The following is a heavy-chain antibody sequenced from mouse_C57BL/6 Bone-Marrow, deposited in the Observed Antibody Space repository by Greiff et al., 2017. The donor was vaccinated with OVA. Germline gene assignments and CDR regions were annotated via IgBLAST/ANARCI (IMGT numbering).Heavy chain of an antibody. V-gene: IGHV1-26*01. CDR2: INPNNGGT. D-gene: IGHD2-3*01. Sequence: EVQLQQSGPELVKPGASVKISCKASGYTFTDYYMNWVKQSHGKSLEWIGDINPNNGGTSYNQKFKGKATLTVDKSSSTAYMELRSLTSEDSAVYYCAREGYYDPYAMDYWGQGTSVTVSS. J-gene: IGHJ4*01. CDR3: AREGYYDPYAMDY. CDR1: GYTFTDYY.